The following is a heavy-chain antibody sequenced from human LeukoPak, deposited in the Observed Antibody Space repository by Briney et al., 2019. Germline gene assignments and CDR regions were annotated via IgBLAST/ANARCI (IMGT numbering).Heavy chain of an antibody. CDR3: AKDIGDWSQGGWFDP. J-gene: IGHJ5*02. Sequence: PGGSLRLSCAASGFTFDDYAMHWVRQAPGKGLEWVSGISWNSGGIGYADSVKGRFTISRDNAKNSLYLQMNSLRAEDTALYYCAKDIGDWSQGGWFDPWGQGTLVTVSS. D-gene: IGHD2-21*02. CDR1: GFTFDDYA. V-gene: IGHV3-9*01. CDR2: ISWNSGGI.